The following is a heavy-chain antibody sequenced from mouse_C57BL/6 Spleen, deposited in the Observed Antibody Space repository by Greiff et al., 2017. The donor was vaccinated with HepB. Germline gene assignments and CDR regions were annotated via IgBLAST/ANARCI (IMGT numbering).Heavy chain of an antibody. J-gene: IGHJ4*01. CDR2: INPNNGGT. CDR1: GYTFTDYY. Sequence: VQLQQSGPELVKPGASVKISCKASGYTFTDYYMNWVKQSHGKSLEWIGDINPNNGGTSYNQKFKSKATLTVDKSSSTAYMELRSLTSEDSAVYYCDRHFYYAMGYWGQGTTVTVSS. V-gene: IGHV1-26*01. CDR3: DRHFYYAMGY.